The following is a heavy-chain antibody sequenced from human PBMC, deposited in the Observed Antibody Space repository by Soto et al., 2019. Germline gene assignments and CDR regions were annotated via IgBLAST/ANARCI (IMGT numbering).Heavy chain of an antibody. CDR2: MNPNSGNT. CDR1: GYTFTSYD. CDR3: AGAPYGSTSFFFDY. Sequence: ASVKVSCKASGYTFTSYDINWVRQATGQGLEWMGWMNPNSGNTGYAQKFQGRVNMTRNTSISTAYMELSSLRSEDTAVYYCAGAPYGSTSFFFDYWGQGTLVTVSS. D-gene: IGHD6-6*01. J-gene: IGHJ4*02. V-gene: IGHV1-8*01.